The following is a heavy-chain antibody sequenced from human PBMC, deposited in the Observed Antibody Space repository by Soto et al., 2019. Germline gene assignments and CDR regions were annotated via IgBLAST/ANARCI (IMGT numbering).Heavy chain of an antibody. CDR2: ISGSGGST. V-gene: IGHV3-23*01. Sequence: PGGSLRLSCAASGFTFSIYVMSWVRQAPGKGLEWVSAISGSGGSTYYADSVKGRFTISRDNSKNTLYLQMNSLRAEDTAVYYCAKDDSLPTYYDFWSGYLAYGMDVWGQGTTVTVSS. J-gene: IGHJ6*02. CDR3: AKDDSLPTYYDFWSGYLAYGMDV. CDR1: GFTFSIYV. D-gene: IGHD3-3*01.